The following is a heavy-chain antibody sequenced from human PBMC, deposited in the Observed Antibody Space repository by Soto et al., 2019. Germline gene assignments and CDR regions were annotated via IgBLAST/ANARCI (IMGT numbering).Heavy chain of an antibody. CDR3: ARSTTVTPKLYYYYGMDV. V-gene: IGHV1-69*13. D-gene: IGHD4-17*01. CDR2: IIPIFGTA. Sequence: SVNVSCKASGGTFSSYAISWVRQAPGQGLEWMGGIIPIFGTANYAQKFQGRVTITADESTSTAYMELSSLRSEDTAVYYCARSTTVTPKLYYYYGMDVWGQGTTVTVSS. J-gene: IGHJ6*02. CDR1: GGTFSSYA.